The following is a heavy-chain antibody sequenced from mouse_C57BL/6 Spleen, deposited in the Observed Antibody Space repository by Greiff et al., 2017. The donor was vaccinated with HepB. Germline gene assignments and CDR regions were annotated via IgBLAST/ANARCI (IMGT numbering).Heavy chain of an antibody. CDR2: INPSTGGT. CDR3: ARHYGSSYGY. D-gene: IGHD1-1*01. Sequence: EVQLQQSGPELVKPGASVKISCKASGYSFTGYYMHWVKQSSEKSLEWIGEINPSTGGTSYNQKFKGKATLTVDKSSSTAYMQLKSLTSEDSAVYYCARHYGSSYGYWGQGTTLTVSS. J-gene: IGHJ2*01. V-gene: IGHV1-43*01. CDR1: GYSFTGYY.